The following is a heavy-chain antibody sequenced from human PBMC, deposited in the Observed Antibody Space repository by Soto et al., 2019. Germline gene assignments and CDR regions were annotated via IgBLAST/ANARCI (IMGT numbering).Heavy chain of an antibody. V-gene: IGHV3-43*01. CDR3: AKDEGEAVESPGD. CDR2: INWDGRIA. Sequence: GGSLRLSCAASGIIFDDFTMHWVRLVPGKGLQWVSYINWDGRIAMYADSVKGRFTISSDNTNNHLYLQMNSLRSDDTALYYCAKDEGEAVESPGDWGHGTLVTVSS. D-gene: IGHD3-16*01. CDR1: GIIFDDFT. J-gene: IGHJ4*01.